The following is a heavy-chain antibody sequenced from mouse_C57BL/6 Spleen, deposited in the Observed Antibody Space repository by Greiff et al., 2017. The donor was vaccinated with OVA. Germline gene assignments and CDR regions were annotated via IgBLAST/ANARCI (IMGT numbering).Heavy chain of an antibody. CDR1: GYAFSSYW. Sequence: QVQLQQSGAELVKPGASVKISCKASGYAFSSYWMNWVKQRPGKGLEWIGQIYPGDGDTNYNGKFKGKATLTADKSSSTAYMQLSSLTSEDSAVYFCARGITTVVATAWYFDVWGTGTTVTVSS. CDR3: ARGITTVVATAWYFDV. D-gene: IGHD1-1*01. CDR2: IYPGDGDT. J-gene: IGHJ1*03. V-gene: IGHV1-80*01.